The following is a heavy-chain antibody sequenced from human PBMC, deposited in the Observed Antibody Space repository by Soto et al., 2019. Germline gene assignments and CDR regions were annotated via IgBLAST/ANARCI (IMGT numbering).Heavy chain of an antibody. D-gene: IGHD1-1*01. CDR3: SRGYPPRDQLGKLHGAF. CDR2: INPSGGST. Sequence: QVQLVQSGAEVMQPGASVKVSCKASGYTFTSYYIQWVRQAPGQGLEWMGIINPSGGSTNYAQKLQGRVTKPRDTSTSTVYMELSSLPSEDTAIYYCSRGYPPRDQLGKLHGAFWGQGTLVTVSS. J-gene: IGHJ4*02. V-gene: IGHV1-46*03. CDR1: GYTFTSYY.